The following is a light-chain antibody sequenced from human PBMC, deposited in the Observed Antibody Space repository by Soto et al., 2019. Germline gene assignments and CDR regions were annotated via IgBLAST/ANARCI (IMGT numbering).Light chain of an antibody. CDR3: QQYHNLPPLP. V-gene: IGKV1-33*01. Sequence: DIQMTQSPSSLSASVGDRVTITCQARQDIGNYLNWYQQKPGRAPKLLINDASHLETGFPSRFSGSGSGTDFTFTISSLQPEDVAVYYCQQYHNLPPLPFGGGTQVELK. CDR2: DAS. CDR1: QDIGNY. J-gene: IGKJ4*01.